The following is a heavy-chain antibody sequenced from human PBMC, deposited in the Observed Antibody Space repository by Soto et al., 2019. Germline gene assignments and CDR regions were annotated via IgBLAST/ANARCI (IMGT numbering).Heavy chain of an antibody. Sequence: LRLSCVDSGFTFRSSWMSWVRQAPGKGLEWAANISRSRDEKHCVDSVKGRFTISRDNAKNSLYLQMNSLRAADTAVYYCARSFRGDPRGAFDYWGQGTLVTVSS. V-gene: IGHV3-7*01. D-gene: IGHD3-10*01. CDR1: GFTFRSSW. J-gene: IGHJ4*02. CDR2: ISRSRDEK. CDR3: ARSFRGDPRGAFDY.